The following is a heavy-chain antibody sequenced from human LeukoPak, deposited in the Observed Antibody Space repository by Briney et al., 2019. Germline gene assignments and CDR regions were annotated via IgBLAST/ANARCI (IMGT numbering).Heavy chain of an antibody. J-gene: IGHJ3*02. CDR1: RFTFSSYT. V-gene: IGHV3-21*01. CDR3: AAMGGFDI. D-gene: IGHD1-26*01. Sequence: GGSLRLSCAASRFTFSSYTMNWVRQAPGKGLEWVSSISSSSSYIHYADSVKGRFTISRDNAKNSLYLQMNSLRAEDTAVYYCAAMGGFDIWGQGTMVTVSS. CDR2: ISSSSSYI.